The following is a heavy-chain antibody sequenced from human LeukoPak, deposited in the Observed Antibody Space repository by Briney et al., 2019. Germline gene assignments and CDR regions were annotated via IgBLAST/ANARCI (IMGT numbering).Heavy chain of an antibody. V-gene: IGHV4-34*01. CDR2: INHSGST. CDR3: ARKVEVYLRYNWFDP. Sequence: SETLSLTCAVYGGSFSGYYWSWIRQPPGKGLEWIGEINHSGSTNYNPSLKSRVTISVDTSKNQFSLKLSSVTAADTAVYYCARKVEVYLRYNWFDPWGQGTLVTVSS. D-gene: IGHD2-8*01. J-gene: IGHJ5*02. CDR1: GGSFSGYY.